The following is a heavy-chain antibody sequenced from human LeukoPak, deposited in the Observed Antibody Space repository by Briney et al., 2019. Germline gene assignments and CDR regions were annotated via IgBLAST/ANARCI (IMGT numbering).Heavy chain of an antibody. V-gene: IGHV1-2*02. CDR2: INPNSGDT. J-gene: IGHJ5*02. Sequence: ASVKVSCKASGYTFTDYYLHWVRQAPGQGLEWMGWINPNSGDTDYAQKFQGRVTVTRDTSISTAYMELSRLRYDDTAVYYCARITMSRFDPWGQGTLVTVS. CDR3: ARITMSRFDP. D-gene: IGHD3-10*02. CDR1: GYTFTDYY.